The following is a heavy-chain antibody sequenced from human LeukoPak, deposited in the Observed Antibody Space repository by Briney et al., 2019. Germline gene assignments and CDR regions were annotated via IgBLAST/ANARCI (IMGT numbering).Heavy chain of an antibody. CDR1: DDSITMYY. J-gene: IGHJ4*02. V-gene: IGHV4-59*01. CDR3: ARSRRYGSGRQKLYYFDY. Sequence: SETLSLTCSVSDDSITMYYWTWIRQPPGKGLEWIGYVDHTGSTNFNPSLNGRVSISRDTTNNLFSLRLRSVTAADTAVYYCARSRRYGSGRQKLYYFDYWGQGTLVTVSS. D-gene: IGHD3-10*01. CDR2: VDHTGST.